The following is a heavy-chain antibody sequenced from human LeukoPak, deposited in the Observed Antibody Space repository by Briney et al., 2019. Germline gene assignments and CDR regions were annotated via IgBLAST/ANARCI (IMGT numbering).Heavy chain of an antibody. D-gene: IGHD3-22*01. CDR2: INPNSGGT. Sequence: ASVKVSCKASGYTFTSYYMHWVRQAPGQGLEWMGWINPNSGGTNYAQKFQGRVTMTRDTSISTAYMELSRLRSDDTAVYYCARGDTYYYDSSGYYADYWGQGTLVTVSS. J-gene: IGHJ4*02. V-gene: IGHV1-2*02. CDR3: ARGDTYYYDSSGYYADY. CDR1: GYTFTSYY.